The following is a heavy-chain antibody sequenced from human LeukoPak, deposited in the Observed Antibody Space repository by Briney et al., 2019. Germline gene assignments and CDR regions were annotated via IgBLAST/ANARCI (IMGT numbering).Heavy chain of an antibody. D-gene: IGHD3-22*01. CDR3: AKMMNSGSDLRDY. Sequence: PGGSLRLSCVASGFTFSNYGIHWVRQAPGKGLEWVAVVSHDGSNTYYADSVKGRFTISRDNSKNTLYLQMNSLRPEDTAVYYCAKMMNSGSDLRDYWGQGTLVTVSS. CDR1: GFTFSNYG. CDR2: VSHDGSNT. V-gene: IGHV3-30*18. J-gene: IGHJ4*02.